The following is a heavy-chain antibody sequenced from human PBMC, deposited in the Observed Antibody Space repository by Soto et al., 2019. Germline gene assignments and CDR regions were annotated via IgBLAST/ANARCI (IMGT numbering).Heavy chain of an antibody. V-gene: IGHV1-18*01. J-gene: IGHJ4*02. D-gene: IGHD3-22*01. CDR2: ISVNNGNT. Sequence: QVQLVQSGAEVKKPGASVKVSCKASNYTFSSYGINWVRQAPGQGLEWMGWISVNNGNTNSAQKFQGRFTMTADTSMTTASMELWNLTSDASAVYYCARGKSYYDISDYFYSDFWGQGTLVTVSS. CDR1: NYTFSSYG. CDR3: ARGKSYYDISDYFYSDF.